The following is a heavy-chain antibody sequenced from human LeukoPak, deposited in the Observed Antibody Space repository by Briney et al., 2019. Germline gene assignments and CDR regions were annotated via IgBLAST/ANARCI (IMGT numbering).Heavy chain of an antibody. D-gene: IGHD3-22*01. J-gene: IGHJ3*02. Sequence: GESLKISCKGSGYSFPIYWIGWVRQMPGKGLEWMGIIYPGDSNTRCSPSFQDQVTISADKSISTAYLQWSSLKASDTAMYYCARVQNYYDSSGYHFYAFDIWGQGTMVTVSS. V-gene: IGHV5-51*01. CDR3: ARVQNYYDSSGYHFYAFDI. CDR2: IYPGDSNT. CDR1: GYSFPIYW.